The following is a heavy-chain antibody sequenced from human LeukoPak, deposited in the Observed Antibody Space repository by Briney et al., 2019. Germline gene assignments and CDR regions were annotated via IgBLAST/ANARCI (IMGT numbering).Heavy chain of an antibody. CDR1: GYTFTSYY. V-gene: IGHV1-46*01. CDR2: INPSGGST. CDR3: GIPYYYDSSGYFHYYYYMDV. Sequence: ASVKVSCKASGYTFTSYYMHWVRQAPGQGLEWMGIINPSGGSTSYAQKFQGRVTMTRDMSTSTVYMELSSLRSEDTAVCYCGIPYYYDSSGYFHYYYYMDVWGKGTTVTVSS. D-gene: IGHD3-22*01. J-gene: IGHJ6*03.